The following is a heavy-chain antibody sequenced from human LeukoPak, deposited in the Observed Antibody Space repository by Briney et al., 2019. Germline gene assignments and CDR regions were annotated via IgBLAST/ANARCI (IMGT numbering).Heavy chain of an antibody. CDR3: ARAITMVRGAP. J-gene: IGHJ5*02. D-gene: IGHD3-10*01. CDR2: ISAYSGNT. Sequence: EASVKVSCTASGYTFTSYGISWVRQAPGQGLEWMGWISAYSGNTNYAQKLQGRVTMTTDTSTSTAYMELRSLRSDDTAVYYCARAITMVRGAPWGQGTLVTVSS. CDR1: GYTFTSYG. V-gene: IGHV1-18*04.